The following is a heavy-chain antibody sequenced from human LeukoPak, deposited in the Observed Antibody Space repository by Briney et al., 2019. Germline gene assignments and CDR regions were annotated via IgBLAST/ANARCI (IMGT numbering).Heavy chain of an antibody. D-gene: IGHD5-12*01. CDR1: GFTFSSYA. V-gene: IGHV3-30-3*01. CDR3: ARDLAWLRGVFDY. CDR2: ISYDGSNK. Sequence: PGRSLRLSCAASGFTFSSYAMHWVRQAPGKGLEWVAVISYDGSNKYYADSVKGRFTISRDNSKNTLYLQMNSRRAEDTAVYYWARDLAWLRGVFDYWGQGTLVTVSS. J-gene: IGHJ4*02.